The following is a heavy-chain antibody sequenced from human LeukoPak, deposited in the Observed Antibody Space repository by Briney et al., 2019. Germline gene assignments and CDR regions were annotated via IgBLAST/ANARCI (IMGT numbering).Heavy chain of an antibody. D-gene: IGHD5-18*01. J-gene: IGHJ4*02. CDR2: ISYDGSNK. V-gene: IGHV3-30*18. Sequence: PGGSLRLSCAASAFTFSSFVMHWVRQAPGKGLEWVAVISYDGSNKYYADSVKGRFTISRDNSKNTLYLQMNSLRAEDTAVYYCAKDLRGYSYGYELDYWGQGTLVTVSS. CDR1: AFTFSSFV. CDR3: AKDLRGYSYGYELDY.